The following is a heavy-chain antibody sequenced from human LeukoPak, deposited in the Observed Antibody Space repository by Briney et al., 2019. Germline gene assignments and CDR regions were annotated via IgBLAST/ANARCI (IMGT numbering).Heavy chain of an antibody. CDR1: GGSLSNYY. V-gene: IGHV4-34*01. CDR3: ARGPASGSDFAWFDP. Sequence: GGSLSNYYWSWVRQPPGKGLEWIGEINHSGSTKFNPSLKTRATILVAMSKSQFSLELSSVTAADTAVYYCARGPASGSDFAWFDPWGQGTLVTVSS. D-gene: IGHD3-10*01. CDR2: INHSGST. J-gene: IGHJ5*02.